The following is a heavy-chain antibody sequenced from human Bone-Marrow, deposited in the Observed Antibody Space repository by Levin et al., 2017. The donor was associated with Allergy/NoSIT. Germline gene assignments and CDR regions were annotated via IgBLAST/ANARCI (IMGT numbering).Heavy chain of an antibody. CDR3: GSWARFYYGGSDFGYFYYGMDV. CDR2: ISGGSSRI. Sequence: GESLKISCAASGLSFSNYDMNWVRQAPGKGLEWVSSISGGSSRIYYADSVKGRFTISRDNAKNSLYLQMNSLRVEDTAVYYCGSWARFYYGGSDFGYFYYGMDVWGQGTTVTVSS. V-gene: IGHV3-21*06. D-gene: IGHD2-21*01. CDR1: GLSFSNYD. J-gene: IGHJ6*02.